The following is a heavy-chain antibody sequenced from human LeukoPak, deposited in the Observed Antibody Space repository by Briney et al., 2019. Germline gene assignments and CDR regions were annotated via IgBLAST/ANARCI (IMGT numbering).Heavy chain of an antibody. CDR2: INPNSGGT. V-gene: IGHV1-2*02. CDR3: ARGAVAVAGTPNWFDP. Sequence: ASVKVSCKASGGTFTGYYMHWVRQAPGQGLEWMGWINPNSGGTNYAQKFQGRVTMTRDTSISTAYMELSRLRSDDTAVYYCARGAVAVAGTPNWFDPWGQGTLVTVSS. J-gene: IGHJ5*02. CDR1: GGTFTGYY. D-gene: IGHD6-19*01.